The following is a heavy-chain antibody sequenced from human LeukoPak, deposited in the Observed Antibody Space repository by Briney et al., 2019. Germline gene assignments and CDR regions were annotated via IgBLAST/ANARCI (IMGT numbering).Heavy chain of an antibody. CDR2: IRYDGSNK. D-gene: IGHD1-26*01. V-gene: IGHV3-30*02. Sequence: GGSLRLSCAASGFTFSSYGMHWVRQAPGKGLEWVAFIRYDGSNKYYADSVKGRFTISRDNSKNTLYLQMNSLRAEDTAVYYCALTRGPRATHDYYYYYMDVWGKGTTVTVSS. CDR1: GFTFSSYG. CDR3: ALTRGPRATHDYYYYYMDV. J-gene: IGHJ6*03.